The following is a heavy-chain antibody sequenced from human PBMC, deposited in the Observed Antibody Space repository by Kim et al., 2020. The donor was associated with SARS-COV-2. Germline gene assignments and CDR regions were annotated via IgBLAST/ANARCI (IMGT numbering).Heavy chain of an antibody. CDR1: GFTFSGYW. Sequence: GGSLRLSCAASGFTFSGYWMTWFRQTPGKGLEWLARIKQDSSEKNYVDSVRGRFTISRDNAKNSLYLQMNSLRAEDTAVYYCARGRGWFDPWGQGPLVIV. CDR3: ARGRGWFDP. V-gene: IGHV3-7*03. J-gene: IGHJ5*02. CDR2: IKQDSSEK.